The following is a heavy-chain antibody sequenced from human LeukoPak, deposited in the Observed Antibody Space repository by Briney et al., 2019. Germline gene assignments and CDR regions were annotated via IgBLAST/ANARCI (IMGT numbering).Heavy chain of an antibody. D-gene: IGHD1-1*01. Sequence: SETLSLTCTVSGGSISSGSYYWSWIRQPAGKGLEWIGRIYTSGSTNYNPSLKSRVTISVDTSKNQFSLKLSSVTAADTAVYYCAIAGPGTFFDYWGQGTLVTVSS. J-gene: IGHJ4*02. CDR1: GGSISSGSYY. V-gene: IGHV4-61*02. CDR3: AIAGPGTFFDY. CDR2: IYTSGST.